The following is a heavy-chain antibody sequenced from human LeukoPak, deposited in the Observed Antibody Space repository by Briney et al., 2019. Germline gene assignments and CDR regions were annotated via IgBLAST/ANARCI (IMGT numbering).Heavy chain of an antibody. CDR2: ISSNGGST. CDR3: ARDLYCSSTSCYID. J-gene: IGHJ4*02. V-gene: IGHV3-64*01. CDR1: GFTFSSYA. D-gene: IGHD2-2*02. Sequence: PGGSLRLSCAASGFTFSSYAMHWVRRAPGKGLEYVSAISSNGGSTYYANSVKGRFTISRDNSKNTLYLQMGSLRAEDMAVYYCARDLYCSSTSCYIDWGQGTLVTVSS.